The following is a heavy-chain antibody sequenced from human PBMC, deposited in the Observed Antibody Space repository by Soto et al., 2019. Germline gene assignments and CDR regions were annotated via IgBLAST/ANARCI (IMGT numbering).Heavy chain of an antibody. V-gene: IGHV1-69*08. D-gene: IGHD4-17*01. J-gene: IGHJ5*02. CDR3: ARDKYGKNWFDP. CDR1: GGTFSSYT. Sequence: QVQLVQSGAEVKKPGSSVKVSCKASGGTFSSYTISWVRQAPGQGLEWMGRIIPILGIANYAQKFQGRVTITAEKSTSTAYMELSSLRSEDTAVYYCARDKYGKNWFDPWGQGTLVTVSS. CDR2: IIPILGIA.